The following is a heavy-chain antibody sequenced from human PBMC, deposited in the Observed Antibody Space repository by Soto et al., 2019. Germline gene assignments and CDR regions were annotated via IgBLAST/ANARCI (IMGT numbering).Heavy chain of an antibody. D-gene: IGHD2-15*01. V-gene: IGHV4-39*07. CDR2: IYHSGST. CDR3: ARGSYIPNFSGGSRHFSNWIHP. Sequence: SSETLSLTCTVSGGSISSSSYYWSWIRQPPGKGLEWIGSIYHSGSTYYNPSLKSRVTISVDRSKNQFSLKLSSVTAADTAVYYCARGSYIPNFSGGSRHFSNWIHPPGQATLVTVSS. CDR1: GGSISSSSYY. J-gene: IGHJ5*02.